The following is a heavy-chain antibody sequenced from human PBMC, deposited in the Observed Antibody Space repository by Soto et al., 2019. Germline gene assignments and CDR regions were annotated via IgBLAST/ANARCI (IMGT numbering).Heavy chain of an antibody. D-gene: IGHD3-10*01. J-gene: IGHJ5*02. CDR1: DGSISSGSYY. Sequence: PSETLSLTCSVSDGSISSGSYYWGWLRQPPGKGLEWIGSIFNSGTMYYNPSLKSRVTISVDTSKNQFSLKLNSVTAADTAVYFCARTYYYRSGTYFAWFDPWGQGTLVTVSS. CDR3: ARTYYYRSGTYFAWFDP. V-gene: IGHV4-39*07. CDR2: IFNSGTM.